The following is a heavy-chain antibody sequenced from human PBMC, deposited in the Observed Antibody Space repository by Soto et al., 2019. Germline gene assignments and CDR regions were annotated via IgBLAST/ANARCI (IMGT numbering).Heavy chain of an antibody. CDR3: AIDRVDRTMVNAMDF. D-gene: IGHD5-18*01. CDR2: ISYDGISK. V-gene: IGHV3-30*03. J-gene: IGHJ6*02. Sequence: GGSLRLSCAVSGFTFSNYGMHWVRQAPGKGLEWVAVISYDGISKYSVDSVRGRFTISRDESKNTVYLQMNSLRTEDTAVYYCAIDRVDRTMVNAMDFWGQGTMVTVSS. CDR1: GFTFSNYG.